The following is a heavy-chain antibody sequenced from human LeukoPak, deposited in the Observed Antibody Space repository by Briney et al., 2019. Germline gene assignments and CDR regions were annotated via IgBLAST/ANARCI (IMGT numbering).Heavy chain of an antibody. CDR1: GFTFSSYW. V-gene: IGHV3-7*01. D-gene: IGHD2-2*01. CDR2: INHNGNVN. CDR3: ARSPCSSTRCYHS. J-gene: IGHJ5*02. Sequence: PGGSLRLSCAASGFTFSSYWMNWARQAPGKGLEWVASINHNGNVNYYVDSVKGRFTISRDNAKNSLNLQMNSLRVEDTAVYYCARSPCSSTRCYHSWGQGTLVTVSS.